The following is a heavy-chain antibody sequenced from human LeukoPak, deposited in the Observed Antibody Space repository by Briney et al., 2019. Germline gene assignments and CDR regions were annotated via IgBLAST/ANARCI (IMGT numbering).Heavy chain of an antibody. D-gene: IGHD6-13*01. V-gene: IGHV4-61*02. CDR2: IYTSGST. CDR3: ARAETGYSSS. J-gene: IGHJ4*02. CDR1: GGSISSGSYY. Sequence: SETLSLTCTVSGGSISSGSYYWSWIRQPAGKGLEWIGRIYTSGSTNYNPSLKSRVTISVDTSKNQFSLKLSSVTAADTAVYYCARAETGYSSSWGQGTLVTVSS.